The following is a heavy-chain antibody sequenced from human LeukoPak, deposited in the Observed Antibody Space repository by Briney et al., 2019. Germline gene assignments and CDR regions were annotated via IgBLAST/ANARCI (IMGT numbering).Heavy chain of an antibody. CDR2: IYISGRT. Sequence: TSETLSLTCTVSGGSINSGSYYWSWIRQPAGKGLEWIGRIYISGRTNYNPSLKGRVTISVDTSKNQFSLKLNSVTAADTAVYYCARNQGSGWYNWFDPWGQGTLVTVSS. CDR1: GGSINSGSYY. J-gene: IGHJ5*02. D-gene: IGHD6-19*01. V-gene: IGHV4-61*02. CDR3: ARNQGSGWYNWFDP.